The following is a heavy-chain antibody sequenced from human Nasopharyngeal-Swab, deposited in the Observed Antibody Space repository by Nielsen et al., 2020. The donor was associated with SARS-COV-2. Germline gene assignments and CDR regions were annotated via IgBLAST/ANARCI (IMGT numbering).Heavy chain of an antibody. CDR2: INPNSGAT. CDR1: GYTFTGYY. CDR3: ARDQMVVVPAAINYYYYGMDV. Sequence: ASVKVSCKASGYTFTGYYMHWVRQAPGQGLEWMGWINPNSGATNYAQKFQGRVTMTRDTSISTAYMELSRLRSGDTAVYYCARDQMVVVPAAINYYYYGMDVWGQGTTVTVSS. V-gene: IGHV1-2*02. J-gene: IGHJ6*02. D-gene: IGHD2-2*01.